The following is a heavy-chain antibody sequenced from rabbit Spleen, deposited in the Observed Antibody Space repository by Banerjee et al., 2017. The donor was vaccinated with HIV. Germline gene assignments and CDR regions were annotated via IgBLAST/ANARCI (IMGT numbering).Heavy chain of an antibody. V-gene: IGHV1S40*01. CDR2: IDTGSSGSS. D-gene: IGHD8-1*01. Sequence: QSLEESGGDLVKPGASLTLTCTASGVSFSFNSYMCWVRQAPGKGLEWIACIDTGSSGSSYYASWAKGRFTISKTSSTTVTLQMTSLTAADTATYFCARDTGTSFSTYGMDLWGPGTLVTVS. CDR1: GVSFSFNSY. J-gene: IGHJ6*01. CDR3: ARDTGTSFSTYGMDL.